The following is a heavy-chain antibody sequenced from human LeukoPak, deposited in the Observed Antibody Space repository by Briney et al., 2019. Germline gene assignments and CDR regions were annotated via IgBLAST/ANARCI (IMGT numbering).Heavy chain of an antibody. V-gene: IGHV4-34*01. J-gene: IGHJ6*03. CDR3: ARGRSYYYYMDV. CDR1: GGSFSGYY. CDR2: INHSGST. Sequence: SETLSLTCAVYGGSFSGYYWSWIRQPPGKGLEWIGEINHSGSTNYNPSLKSRVTVSVDRSKNQFSLSLTSVTAADTAVFYCARGRSYYYYMDVWGKGTTVTVSS.